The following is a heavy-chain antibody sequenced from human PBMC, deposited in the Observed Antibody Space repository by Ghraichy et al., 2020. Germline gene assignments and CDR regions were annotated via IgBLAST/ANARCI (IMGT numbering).Heavy chain of an antibody. J-gene: IGHJ4*01. Sequence: GGSLRLSCAASGFTFSFYAMAWVRQAPGKGLEWVSAFSGSGSKTYFADSVKGRFTIPRDNSKNTLYLQMNSLRAEDTAVYYCTNSGSYFYTSDYWGHGALVTVSS. CDR2: FSGSGSKT. D-gene: IGHD1-26*01. CDR1: GFTFSFYA. CDR3: TNSGSYFYTSDY. V-gene: IGHV3-23*01.